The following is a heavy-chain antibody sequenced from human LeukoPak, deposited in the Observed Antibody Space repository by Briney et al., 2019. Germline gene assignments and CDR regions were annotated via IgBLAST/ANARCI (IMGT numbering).Heavy chain of an antibody. CDR2: IKSNTDGRTT. D-gene: IGHD4-17*01. Sequence: PGGSLRLSCAASGFTFSNACMSWLRQAPGKGLEWVARIKSNTDGRTTDYAAPVKGRFTISRDDSKNTLYLQMNSLKTEDTAVYYCTTLQRSWGQGTLVTVSS. CDR1: GFTFSNAC. CDR3: TTLQRS. J-gene: IGHJ5*02. V-gene: IGHV3-15*01.